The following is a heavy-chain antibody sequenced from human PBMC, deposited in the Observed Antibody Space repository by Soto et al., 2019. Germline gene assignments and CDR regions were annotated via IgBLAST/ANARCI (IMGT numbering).Heavy chain of an antibody. CDR2: VYHSGTT. D-gene: IGHD3-3*01. CDR1: GGSIRSHSHY. V-gene: IGHV4-39*01. Sequence: SETLSLTCTVSGGSIRSHSHYWVWIRQPPGKGLEWIGTVYHSGTTYYNPSLESRVSISIDTSQNQFYLKLNSVTAADTAVYYGARLRYDFWAFEIWGQGTMVTVSS. CDR3: ARLRYDFWAFEI. J-gene: IGHJ3*02.